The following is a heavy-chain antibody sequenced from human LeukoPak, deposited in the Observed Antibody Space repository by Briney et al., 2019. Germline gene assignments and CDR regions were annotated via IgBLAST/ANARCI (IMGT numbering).Heavy chain of an antibody. CDR3: TRGAGWLIDY. D-gene: IGHD3-16*01. Sequence: SETLSLTCTVSDDSISDYYRGWIRQPPGKGLEWIGYFYNSGRSTYNPSLKSRVTISADTSKNHFSLKLNSVTAADTAVYYCTRGAGWLIDYWGQGILVTVSS. CDR2: FYNSGRS. V-gene: IGHV4-59*01. J-gene: IGHJ4*02. CDR1: DDSISDYY.